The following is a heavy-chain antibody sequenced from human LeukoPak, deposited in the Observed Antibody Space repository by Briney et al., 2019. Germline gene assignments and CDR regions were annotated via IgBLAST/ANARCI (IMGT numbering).Heavy chain of an antibody. CDR1: GGSLSSHY. CDR3: ATIKRGNPFGYFDF. CDR2: MLDSVTS. V-gene: IGHV4-59*11. Sequence: SETLSLTCTLSGGSLSSHYWGCIRPSTGKGLEWIAYMLDSVTSKDKPSLKSRLTLSADTSKNQFSLRLSYVPAADTAVYYCATIKRGNPFGYFDFWGQGILVTVSS. J-gene: IGHJ4*02. D-gene: IGHD3-16*01.